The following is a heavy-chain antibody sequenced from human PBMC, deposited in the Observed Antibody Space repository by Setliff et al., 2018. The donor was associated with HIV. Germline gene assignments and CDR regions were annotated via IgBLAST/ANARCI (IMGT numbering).Heavy chain of an antibody. D-gene: IGHD3-16*01. CDR1: GFTFSAYR. J-gene: IGHJ3*02. CDR3: AKVFLFGIDVFDI. CDR2: ISSSGNTR. V-gene: IGHV3-48*02. Sequence: QPGGSLRLSCAASGFTFSAYRMNWVRQTPGKGLEWVSSISSSGNTRYYADSVKGRFTISRDNSKNTLYLQMSSLRDEDTAVYYCAKVFLFGIDVFDIWGQGTMVTVSS.